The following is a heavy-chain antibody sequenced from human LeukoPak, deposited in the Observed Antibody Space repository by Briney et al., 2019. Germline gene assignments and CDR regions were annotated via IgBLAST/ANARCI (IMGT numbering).Heavy chain of an antibody. D-gene: IGHD1-1*01. V-gene: IGHV3-43*02. Sequence: PGGSRRLSCGASGLTFDDYGMHWCGQVPGKGLAWVSLISGAGGSTYYADSVKGRFTISRDNSKNSLYLQMNSLRTEDTALYYCAKGGKRDAFDIWGQGTMVTVSS. J-gene: IGHJ3*02. CDR1: GLTFDDYG. CDR3: AKGGKRDAFDI. CDR2: ISGAGGST.